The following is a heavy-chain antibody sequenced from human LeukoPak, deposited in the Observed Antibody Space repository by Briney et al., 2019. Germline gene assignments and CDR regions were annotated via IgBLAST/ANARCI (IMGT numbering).Heavy chain of an antibody. Sequence: GGSLRLSCAASGFTVNSNYMNWVRQAPGKGLEWVSVIYSGGSTYYADSVKGRFTISRDNSKNTLYLQMNSLRAEDTAVYYCAREGPTAIKYYFDYWGQGTLVTVSS. CDR1: GFTVNSNY. CDR3: AREGPTAIKYYFDY. J-gene: IGHJ4*02. D-gene: IGHD2-2*01. V-gene: IGHV3-53*01. CDR2: IYSGGST.